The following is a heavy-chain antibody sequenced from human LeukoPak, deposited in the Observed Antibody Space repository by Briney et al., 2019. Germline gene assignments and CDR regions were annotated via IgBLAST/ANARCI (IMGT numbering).Heavy chain of an antibody. D-gene: IGHD3-22*01. V-gene: IGHV4-39*01. CDR1: GGSISSSNYY. CDR2: ISDSGTT. Sequence: PSETLSLTCTVSGGSISSSNYYCGWIRQPPGKGLEWIGSISDSGTTYYNPSLRSRVTISADTSKNQFSLKLSSVTAADTAVYYCATTRSSGLDYWGQGTLVTVSS. J-gene: IGHJ4*02. CDR3: ATTRSSGLDY.